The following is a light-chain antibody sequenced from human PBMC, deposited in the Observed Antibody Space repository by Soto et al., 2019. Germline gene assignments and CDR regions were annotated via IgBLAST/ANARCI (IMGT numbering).Light chain of an antibody. CDR3: QQYNNWPVT. Sequence: EIVMTQSPATLSVSPGERATLSCRASQSVSSNLAWYQQKPGQAPRLLIYGASTWATGIPARFSGSGSGTEFTLTISSLQSEDFAVYYCQQYNNWPVTFGQGTKV. CDR1: QSVSSN. V-gene: IGKV3-15*01. CDR2: GAS. J-gene: IGKJ1*01.